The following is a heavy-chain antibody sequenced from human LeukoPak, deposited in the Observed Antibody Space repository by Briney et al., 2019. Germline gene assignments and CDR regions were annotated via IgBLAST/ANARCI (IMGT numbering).Heavy chain of an antibody. V-gene: IGHV3-48*03. D-gene: IGHD3-10*02. CDR3: AELGITMIGGV. Sequence: GGSLSLSCAASGFTFSSYEMNWVREAPGEGLEWVSYISSSGSTIYYADSVKGRFTISRDNAKNSLYLQMNSLRAEDTAVYYCAELGITMIGGVWGKGTTVTISS. CDR2: ISSSGSTI. CDR1: GFTFSSYE. J-gene: IGHJ6*04.